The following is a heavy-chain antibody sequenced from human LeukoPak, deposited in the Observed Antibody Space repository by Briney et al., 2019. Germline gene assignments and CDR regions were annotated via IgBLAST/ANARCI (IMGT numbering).Heavy chain of an antibody. Sequence: SETLSLTCAAYGGSFSGYYWSWIRQPPGKGLEWIGEINHSGSTNYNPSLKSRVTISVDTSKNQFSLKLSSVTAADTAVYYCARGRLTYYYDSSGYYFISQNDAFDIWGQGTMVTVSS. CDR3: ARGRLTYYYDSSGYYFISQNDAFDI. CDR1: GGSFSGYY. V-gene: IGHV4-34*01. J-gene: IGHJ3*02. D-gene: IGHD3-22*01. CDR2: INHSGST.